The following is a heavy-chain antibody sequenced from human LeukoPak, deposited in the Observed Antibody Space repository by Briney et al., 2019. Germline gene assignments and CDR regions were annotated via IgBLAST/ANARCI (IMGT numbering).Heavy chain of an antibody. V-gene: IGHV4-59*08. CDR3: ARHATADYFDY. Sequence: PSETLSFTCTVSGGSISGYYWSWIRQPPGKGLEWIGYIYYSGSTNYNPSLKSRVTISVDTSKNQFSLKLSSVTAADTAVYYCARHATADYFDYWGQGTLVTVSS. J-gene: IGHJ4*02. CDR2: IYYSGST. D-gene: IGHD2-15*01. CDR1: GGSISGYY.